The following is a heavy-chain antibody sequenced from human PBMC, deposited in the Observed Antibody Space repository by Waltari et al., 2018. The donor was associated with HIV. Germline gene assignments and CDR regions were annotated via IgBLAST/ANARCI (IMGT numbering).Heavy chain of an antibody. CDR2: ISSSGNTI. CDR1: GFTFSNLE. D-gene: IGHD6-19*01. J-gene: IGHJ6*02. V-gene: IGHV3-48*03. CDR3: ARDLGGSGWYDYYYGMDV. Sequence: EVQLVESGGGLVQPGGALRLSCAAPGFTFSNLERNWFLQAQGKGLEWVSYISSSGNTIHYADSVKGRFTISRDNAKNSLYLQMNSLRAEDTAVYDWARDLGGSGWYDYYYGMDVWGQGTTVTVSS.